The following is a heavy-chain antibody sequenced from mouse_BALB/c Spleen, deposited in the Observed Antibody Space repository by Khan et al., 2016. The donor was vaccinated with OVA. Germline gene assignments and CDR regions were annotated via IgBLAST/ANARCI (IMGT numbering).Heavy chain of an antibody. D-gene: IGHD2-14*01. CDR2: IWGGGGT. V-gene: IGHV2-6-4*01. Sequence: QVQLKESGPGLVAPSQSLFITCTVSGFSLSRYNIHWVRQPPGKGLEWLGMIWGGGGTDYISTLKSRLSISKDNSKSQVFLKMNSLQTDDSAMYYCARAYYRSDGYYAMDYWGQGTSVTVSS. CDR3: ARAYYRSDGYYAMDY. CDR1: GFSLSRYN. J-gene: IGHJ4*01.